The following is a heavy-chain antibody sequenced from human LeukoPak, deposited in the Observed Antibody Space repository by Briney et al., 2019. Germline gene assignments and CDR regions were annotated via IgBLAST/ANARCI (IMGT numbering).Heavy chain of an antibody. CDR3: AREPAIAARLYYYYYYMDV. D-gene: IGHD6-6*01. J-gene: IGHJ6*03. Sequence: PGGSLRLSCAASGFTFSSYWMHWVRHAPGKGLVWVSRINSDGSSTSYADSVKGRFTISRDNAKNTLYLQMNSLRAEDTAVYYCAREPAIAARLYYYYYYMDVWGKGTTVTVSS. V-gene: IGHV3-74*01. CDR1: GFTFSSYW. CDR2: INSDGSST.